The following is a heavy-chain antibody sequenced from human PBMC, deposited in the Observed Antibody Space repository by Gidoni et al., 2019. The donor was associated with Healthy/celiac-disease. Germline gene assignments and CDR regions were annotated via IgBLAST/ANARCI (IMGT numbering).Heavy chain of an antibody. CDR3: ARGTYYDILTGYPSFDY. Sequence: QVQLVESGGGVVQPGRSLRLSCAASGFPFSSYGMPWVRQAPGKGLEWVAVIWYDGSNKYYADSVKGRLTISRDNSKNTLYLQMNSLRAEDTAVYYCARGTYYDILTGYPSFDYWGQGTLVTVSS. J-gene: IGHJ4*02. CDR1: GFPFSSYG. V-gene: IGHV3-33*01. CDR2: IWYDGSNK. D-gene: IGHD3-9*01.